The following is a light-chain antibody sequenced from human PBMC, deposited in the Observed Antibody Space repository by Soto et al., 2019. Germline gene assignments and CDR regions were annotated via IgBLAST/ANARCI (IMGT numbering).Light chain of an antibody. J-gene: IGLJ2*01. Sequence: QSVLTQPASVSGSPGQSITISCTGASSDIGTYNYVSWCQQHPGKAPKVLIYDVSARPSGVSNRFSGSKSGNTASLTISGLQAEDEADYYCSSYTSSSTLIFGGGTKVTVL. CDR3: SSYTSSSTLI. CDR1: SSDIGTYNY. V-gene: IGLV2-14*01. CDR2: DVS.